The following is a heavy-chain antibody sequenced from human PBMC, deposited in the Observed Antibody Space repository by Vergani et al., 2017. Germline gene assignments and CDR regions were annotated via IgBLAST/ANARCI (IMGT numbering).Heavy chain of an antibody. CDR2: ISGSGGST. Sequence: EVQLLESGGGLVQPGGSLRLSCAASGFTFSSYAMSWVRQAPGKGLEWVSAISGSGGSTYYADSVKGRLTISRDNSKNTLYLQMNSLRAEDTAVYYCAKGGWYYDILTGYGGQYYFDYWGQGTLVTVSS. CDR1: GFTFSSYA. D-gene: IGHD3-9*01. CDR3: AKGGWYYDILTGYGGQYYFDY. J-gene: IGHJ4*02. V-gene: IGHV3-23*01.